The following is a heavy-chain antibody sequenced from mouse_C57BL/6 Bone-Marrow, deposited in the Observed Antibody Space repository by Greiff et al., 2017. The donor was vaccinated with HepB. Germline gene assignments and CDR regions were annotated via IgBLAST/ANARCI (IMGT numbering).Heavy chain of an antibody. J-gene: IGHJ1*03. D-gene: IGHD1-1*01. CDR2: ISNGGGST. Sequence: EVQRVESGGGLVQPGGSLKLSCAASGFTFSDYYMYWVRQTPEKRLEWVAYISNGGGSTYYPDTVKGRFTISRDNAKNTLYLQMSRLKSEDTAMYYCARHPYGSSHWYFDVWGTGTTVTVSS. V-gene: IGHV5-12*01. CDR1: GFTFSDYY. CDR3: ARHPYGSSHWYFDV.